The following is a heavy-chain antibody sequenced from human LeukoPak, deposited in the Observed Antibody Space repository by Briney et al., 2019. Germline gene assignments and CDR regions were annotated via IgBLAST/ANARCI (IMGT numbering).Heavy chain of an antibody. D-gene: IGHD6-19*01. V-gene: IGHV3-23*01. CDR2: LGGHSGYI. CDR1: GFTFSTYA. Sequence: GGSLRLSCVASGFTFSTYAMSWVRQTPGKGPECVSGLGGHSGYIYYADSVKGRFTISRDNSKNTLYLQMNSLRVEDTAVYYCAKDSVAGNGKYDAFDIWGQGTMVAVS. CDR3: AKDSVAGNGKYDAFDI. J-gene: IGHJ3*02.